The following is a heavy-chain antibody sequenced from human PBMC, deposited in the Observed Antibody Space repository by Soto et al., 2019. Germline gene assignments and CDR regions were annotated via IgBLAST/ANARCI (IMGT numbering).Heavy chain of an antibody. D-gene: IGHD6-19*01. CDR2: INHSGST. V-gene: IGHV4-34*01. CDR3: ARFAVLGQWTFDY. CDR1: GGSFSGYY. J-gene: IGHJ4*02. Sequence: QVQLQQWGAGLLKPSETLSLTCAVYGGSFSGYYWSWIRQPPGKGLEWIGEINHSGSTNYNPSLKSRVTISVDTSKNQFSLKLSSVTAADTAVYYCARFAVLGQWTFDYWGQGTLVTVSS.